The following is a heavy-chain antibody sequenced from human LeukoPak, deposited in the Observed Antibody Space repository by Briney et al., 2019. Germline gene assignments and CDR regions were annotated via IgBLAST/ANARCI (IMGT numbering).Heavy chain of an antibody. CDR1: GFTFGDCA. CDR2: IRSKAYGGTT. D-gene: IGHD3-10*01. J-gene: IGHJ4*02. Sequence: PGGSLRLSCTASGFTFGDCAMSWFRQAPGKGLEWVGFIRSKAYGGTTEYAASVKGRFTISRDDSKSIAYLQMNSLKTEDTAVYYCTRAALWFGESRRFDYWGQGTLVTVSS. V-gene: IGHV3-49*03. CDR3: TRAALWFGESRRFDY.